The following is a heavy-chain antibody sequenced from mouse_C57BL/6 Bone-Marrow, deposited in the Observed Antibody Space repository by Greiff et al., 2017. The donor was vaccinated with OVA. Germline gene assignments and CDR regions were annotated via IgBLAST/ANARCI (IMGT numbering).Heavy chain of an antibody. Sequence: DVKLVESGGGLVQSGRSLRLSCATSGFTFSDFYMEWVRQAPGKGLEWIAASRNKANDYTTEYSASVKGRFIVSRDTSQSILYLQMNALRAEDTAIYYCARDAFDGNFDVWGTGTTVTVSS. CDR1: GFTFSDFY. D-gene: IGHD2-3*01. CDR3: ARDAFDGNFDV. V-gene: IGHV7-1*01. J-gene: IGHJ1*03. CDR2: SRNKANDYTT.